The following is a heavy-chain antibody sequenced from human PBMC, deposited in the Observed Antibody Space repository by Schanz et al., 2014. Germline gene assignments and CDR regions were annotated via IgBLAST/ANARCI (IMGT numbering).Heavy chain of an antibody. CDR3: VRDKKGFVAVAGRAPFDY. D-gene: IGHD6-19*01. V-gene: IGHV3-21*01. Sequence: EVRLVESGGRLVKPGGSLRLSCAASGFSFSTYGMTWVRQAPGKGLEWVSSISSSSMYIYQADSMRGRFTISRDNAKNSLYLQVNNLSAEDTAVYYCVRDKKGFVAVAGRAPFDYWGQGTLVTVSS. CDR2: ISSSSMYI. J-gene: IGHJ4*02. CDR1: GFSFSTYG.